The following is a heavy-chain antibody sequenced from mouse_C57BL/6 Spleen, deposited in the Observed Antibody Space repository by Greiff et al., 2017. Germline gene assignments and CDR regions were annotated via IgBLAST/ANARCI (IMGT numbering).Heavy chain of an antibody. D-gene: IGHD2-4*01. J-gene: IGHJ2*01. CDR2: IDPSDSYT. CDR3: AREEGRDYPRFDY. CDR1: GYTFPSYW. Sequence: QVQLQQPGAELVMPGASVKLSCKASGYTFPSYWMHWVKQRPGQGLEWIGEIDPSDSYTNYNQKFKGKSTLTVDKSSSTAYMQLSSLTSEDSAVYYCAREEGRDYPRFDYWGQGTTLTVSS. V-gene: IGHV1-69*01.